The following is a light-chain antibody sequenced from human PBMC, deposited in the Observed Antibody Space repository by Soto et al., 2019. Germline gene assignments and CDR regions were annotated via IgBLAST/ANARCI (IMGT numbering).Light chain of an antibody. CDR2: DAS. J-gene: IGKJ4*01. Sequence: EIVLTQSPGTLSLSPGEIATLSFMASQSVSSYLARYQQKPGQAPRLLIYDASNRATGIPARFSGSGSGTDFTLTISSLEPEDFAVYYCQQRSNWPPLTFGGGTKVDIK. CDR1: QSVSSY. CDR3: QQRSNWPPLT. V-gene: IGKV3-11*01.